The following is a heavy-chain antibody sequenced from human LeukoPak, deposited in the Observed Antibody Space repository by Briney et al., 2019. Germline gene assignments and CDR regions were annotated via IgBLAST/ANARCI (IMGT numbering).Heavy chain of an antibody. Sequence: GSLRLSCAASGFTFSSYSMNWVRQAPGKGLEWVSSISSSSSYIYYADSVKGRFTISRDNAKNSLYLQMNSLRAEDTAVYYCARATRRDYGDVGYWGQGTLVTVSS. D-gene: IGHD4-17*01. CDR1: GFTFSSYS. J-gene: IGHJ4*02. CDR3: ARATRRDYGDVGY. V-gene: IGHV3-21*01. CDR2: ISSSSSYI.